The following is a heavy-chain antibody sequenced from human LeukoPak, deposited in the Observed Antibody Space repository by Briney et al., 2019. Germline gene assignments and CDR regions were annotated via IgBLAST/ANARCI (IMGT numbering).Heavy chain of an antibody. V-gene: IGHV3-21*04. CDR1: GFTFSSYS. CDR3: ARTMVRGVIITSDYYYYGMDV. CDR2: ISSSSSYI. J-gene: IGHJ6*02. Sequence: PGGSLRLSCTASGFTFSSYSINWVRQAPGKGLEWVSSISSSSSYIYYADSVEGRFTISRDNAKNSLYLQMNSLRAEDTAVYYCARTMVRGVIITSDYYYYGMDVWGQGTTVTVSS. D-gene: IGHD3-10*01.